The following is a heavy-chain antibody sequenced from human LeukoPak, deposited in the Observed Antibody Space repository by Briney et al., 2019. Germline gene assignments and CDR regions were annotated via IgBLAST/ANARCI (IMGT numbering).Heavy chain of an antibody. Sequence: GGSLRLSCAASGFTFSNYAMSWVRQAPGKGLEWVSGISGSGGSTYYADSVRGRFTISRDNSKNTLFLQMNSLRADDTAVYYCAKGPNSAATGYLNWFDPWGQGTLVTVSS. CDR3: AKGPNSAATGYLNWFDP. CDR1: GFTFSNYA. D-gene: IGHD2-15*01. V-gene: IGHV3-23*01. CDR2: ISGSGGST. J-gene: IGHJ5*02.